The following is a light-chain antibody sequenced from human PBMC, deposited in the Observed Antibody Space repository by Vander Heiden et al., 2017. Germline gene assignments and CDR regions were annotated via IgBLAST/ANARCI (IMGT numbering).Light chain of an antibody. V-gene: IGKV4-1*01. CDR3: QRDYSTGQT. CDR1: QSVLYSSNNKNY. Sequence: DIVMTQSPDSLAVSLGERATINCKSSQSVLYSSNNKNYLAWYQQKLGQPPKLLIYWASTRESGVPDRFRGRGSGTDFTLTISSLQAADVAVYYCQRDYSTGQTLGQGTKLEIK. CDR2: WAS. J-gene: IGKJ2*01.